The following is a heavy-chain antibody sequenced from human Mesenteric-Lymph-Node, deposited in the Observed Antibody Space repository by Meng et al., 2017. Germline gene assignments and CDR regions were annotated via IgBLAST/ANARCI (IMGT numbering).Heavy chain of an antibody. Sequence: GESLMISCAASGFTFSSYAMHWVRQAPGKGLEWVAVISYDGSNKYYADSVKGRFTISRDNSKNTLYLQMNSLRAEDTAVYYCARDQVGFRIAAAGIEARSYYYYYGMDVWGQGTTVTVSS. CDR1: GFTFSSYA. V-gene: IGHV3-30*01. D-gene: IGHD6-13*01. J-gene: IGHJ6*02. CDR2: ISYDGSNK. CDR3: ARDQVGFRIAAAGIEARSYYYYYGMDV.